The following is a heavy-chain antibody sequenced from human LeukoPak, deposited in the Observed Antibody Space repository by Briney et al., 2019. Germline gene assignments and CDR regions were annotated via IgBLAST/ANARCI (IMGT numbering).Heavy chain of an antibody. CDR3: ARGGGNFDY. V-gene: IGHV3-7*04. CDR2: INQYGSEK. CDR1: GFTFSSYW. D-gene: IGHD3-16*01. J-gene: IGHJ4*02. Sequence: PGGSLRLSCAASGFTFSSYWMNWVRQAPGKGLEWVANINQYGSEKYYVDSVKGRFTISRDNAKNSLYLQMNSLRAEDTAVYYCARGGGNFDYWGQGTLVTVSS.